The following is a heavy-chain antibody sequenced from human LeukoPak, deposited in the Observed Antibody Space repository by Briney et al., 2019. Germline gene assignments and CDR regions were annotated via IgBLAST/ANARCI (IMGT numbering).Heavy chain of an antibody. D-gene: IGHD3-10*02. CDR3: AELGITMIGGV. Sequence: GGSLRLSCAASGFTFDDYAMHWVRQAPGKGLEWVSGISWNSGSIGYADSVKGRFTISRDNAKNSLYLQMDSLRAEDTAVYYCAELGITMIGGVWGKGTTVTISS. CDR1: GFTFDDYA. J-gene: IGHJ6*04. V-gene: IGHV3-9*01. CDR2: ISWNSGSI.